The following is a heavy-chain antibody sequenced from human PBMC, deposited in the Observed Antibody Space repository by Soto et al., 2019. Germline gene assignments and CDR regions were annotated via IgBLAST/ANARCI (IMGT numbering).Heavy chain of an antibody. CDR3: ARGRYCLTGRCFPNWFDS. J-gene: IGHJ5*01. Sequence: PSETLSLTCSVSGDSLSTVIYFWAWIRQPPGQALEYIGYIYKSATTYYNPSFESRVSISLDTSKSQFSLNVTSVTAADTAVYFCARGRYCLTGRCFPNWFDSWGQGTLVTVSS. CDR2: IYKSATT. CDR1: GDSLSTVIYF. V-gene: IGHV4-30-4*01. D-gene: IGHD7-27*01.